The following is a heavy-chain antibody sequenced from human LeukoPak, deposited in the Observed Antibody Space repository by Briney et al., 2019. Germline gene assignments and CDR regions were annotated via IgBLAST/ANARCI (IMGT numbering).Heavy chain of an antibody. CDR1: GFTFTSSA. CDR2: IVVGSGNT. V-gene: IGHV1-58*02. CDR3: AADRDGDYVFDY. D-gene: IGHD4-17*01. Sequence: GASVTVSCKASGFTFTSSAMQWVRQARGPRLEWIGWIVVGSGNTNYAQKFQERVTISRDMSTSTAYMELSSLRSEDTAVYYCAADRDGDYVFDYWGQGTLVTVSS. J-gene: IGHJ4*02.